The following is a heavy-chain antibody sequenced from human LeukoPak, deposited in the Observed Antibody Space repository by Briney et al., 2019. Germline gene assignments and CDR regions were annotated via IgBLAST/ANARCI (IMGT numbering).Heavy chain of an antibody. CDR2: INHSGST. D-gene: IGHD3-22*01. V-gene: IGHV4-39*07. CDR1: GGSISSSSYY. Sequence: SETLSLTCTVSGGSISSSSYYWGWIRQPPGKGLEWIGEINHSGSTNYNPSLKSRVTISVDTSKNQFSLKLSSVTAADTAVYYCARLNWVSYYYDSSGHYTCAFDIWGQGTMVTVSS. J-gene: IGHJ3*02. CDR3: ARLNWVSYYYDSSGHYTCAFDI.